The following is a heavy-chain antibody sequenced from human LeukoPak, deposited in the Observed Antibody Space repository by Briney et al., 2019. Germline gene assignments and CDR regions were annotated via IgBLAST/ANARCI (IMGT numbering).Heavy chain of an antibody. V-gene: IGHV4-39*01. CDR3: ARQGGSGRSLDY. D-gene: IGHD3-10*01. J-gene: IGHJ4*02. CDR1: GGSVSSTTYY. CDR2: FSYSGST. Sequence: SETLSLTCTVSGGSVSSTTYYWGWIRQPPGKGLEWVGSFSYSGSTYYHPSLKSRVPISVDTSKTQFSLNLNPVTASDTAVYYCARQGGSGRSLDYWGQGTLVTVSS.